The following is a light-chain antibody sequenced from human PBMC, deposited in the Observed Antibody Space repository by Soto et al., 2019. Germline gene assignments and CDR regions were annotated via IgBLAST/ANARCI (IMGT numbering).Light chain of an antibody. Sequence: QSVLTQAASVSGSPGQSITISCTGTSRDVGGYNYVSWYQQFPGKVPKLLIYNVSNRPSGLSNRFSGSKSGNTASLTISGLQAEDEADYFCTSSTSGSLYVFGTGTKVTVL. CDR3: TSSTSGSLYV. V-gene: IGLV2-14*01. CDR2: NVS. CDR1: SRDVGGYNY. J-gene: IGLJ1*01.